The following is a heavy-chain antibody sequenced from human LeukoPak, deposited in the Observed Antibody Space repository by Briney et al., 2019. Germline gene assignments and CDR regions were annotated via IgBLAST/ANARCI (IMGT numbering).Heavy chain of an antibody. V-gene: IGHV5-10-1*01. Sequence: GESLKISCKGSGYSFTSYWISWVRPMRGQGLEWMGRIDPSDSYTNYSPSFQGHVTISADKSISTAYLQWSSLRASDTAMYYCALGNYDSSGYYYGYFQHWGQGTVVTVSS. D-gene: IGHD3-22*01. CDR2: IDPSDSYT. CDR1: GYSFTSYW. J-gene: IGHJ1*01. CDR3: ALGNYDSSGYYYGYFQH.